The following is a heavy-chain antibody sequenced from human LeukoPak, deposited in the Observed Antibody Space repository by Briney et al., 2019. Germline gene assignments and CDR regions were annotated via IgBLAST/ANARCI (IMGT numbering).Heavy chain of an antibody. J-gene: IGHJ4*02. V-gene: IGHV3-23*01. CDR3: AKDLWCGELFHPSFDY. D-gene: IGHD3-10*01. Sequence: GGSLRLSCAASGFSFSSYAMSWVRQAPGQGRDGVSAISGSGGSTYYEDSVKGRFTISSDNSKNTVFLQMNSLRADDTAVYYCAKDLWCGELFHPSFDYWGQGTLVTVSS. CDR1: GFSFSSYA. CDR2: ISGSGGST.